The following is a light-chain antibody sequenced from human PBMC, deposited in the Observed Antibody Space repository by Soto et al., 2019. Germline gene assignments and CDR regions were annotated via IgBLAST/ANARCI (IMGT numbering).Light chain of an antibody. Sequence: QAVVTQPPSVSGAPGQRVTISCTGSSSNIGAGSDVHWYQHFPGTAPKLLIYVSNNRPSGVPDRFSGSKSGTSASLAITGLQAEDEADYYCQSYDSSLSGSVFGGGTQLTVL. J-gene: IGLJ7*01. CDR1: SSNIGAGSD. CDR2: VSN. CDR3: QSYDSSLSGSV. V-gene: IGLV1-40*01.